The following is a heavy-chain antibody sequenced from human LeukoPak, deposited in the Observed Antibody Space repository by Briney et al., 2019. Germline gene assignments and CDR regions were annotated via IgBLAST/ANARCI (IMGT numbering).Heavy chain of an antibody. CDR1: GFTFSQYW. V-gene: IGHV3-7*01. CDR3: VGAGPGGSGGPYYFDY. Sequence: PGGSLRLSCAASGFTFSQYWMSWVRQAPGKGLEWVANIKHDGSEKQDGSEKNYVDSVKGRFTISRDNAKNSLYLQMNSLRAEDTAVYYCVGAGPGGSGGPYYFDYWGQGTLVTVSS. CDR2: IKHDGSEKQDGSEK. J-gene: IGHJ4*02. D-gene: IGHD2-15*01.